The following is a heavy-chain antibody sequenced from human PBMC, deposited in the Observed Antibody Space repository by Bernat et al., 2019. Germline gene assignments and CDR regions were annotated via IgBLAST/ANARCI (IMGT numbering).Heavy chain of an antibody. D-gene: IGHD3-22*01. Sequence: QVQLVESGGGVVQPGRSLRLSCAASGFTFSSYAMHWVRQAPGKGLEWVAVISYDGSNKCYADSVKGRFTISRDNSKNTLYLQMNSLRAEDTAVYYCARDLEIYDSSGYFFDWGQGTLVTVSS. V-gene: IGHV3-30-3*01. J-gene: IGHJ4*02. CDR3: ARDLEIYDSSGYFFD. CDR2: ISYDGSNK. CDR1: GFTFSSYA.